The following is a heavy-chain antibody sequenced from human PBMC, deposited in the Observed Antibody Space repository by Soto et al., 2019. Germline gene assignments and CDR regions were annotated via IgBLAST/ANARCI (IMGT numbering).Heavy chain of an antibody. J-gene: IGHJ6*02. CDR1: GGTFSSYA. CDR2: IIPIFGTA. V-gene: IGHV1-69*01. CDR3: ARVYDRSGMLLRNYYYYGMDV. Sequence: QVQLVQSGAEVKKPGSSVKVSCKASGGTFSSYAISWVRQAPGQGLEWMGGIIPIFGTANYAQKFQGRVTITADESTSTAYMELSSLRSEDTSVYYCARVYDRSGMLLRNYYYYGMDVWGQGTTVTISS. D-gene: IGHD3-22*01.